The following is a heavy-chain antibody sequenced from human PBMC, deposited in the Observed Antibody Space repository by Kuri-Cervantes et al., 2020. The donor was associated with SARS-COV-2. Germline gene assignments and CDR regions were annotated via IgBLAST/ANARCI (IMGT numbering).Heavy chain of an antibody. Sequence: WVRQAPGKGLEWIGSIYYSGSTCYNPSLKSRVTISVDTSKNQFSLKLSSVTAADTAVYYCARRSRGWFRESDYYYYYMDVWGQGTTVTVSS. D-gene: IGHD3-10*01. J-gene: IGHJ6*03. CDR2: IYYSGST. CDR3: ARRSRGWFRESDYYYYYMDV. V-gene: IGHV4-39*01.